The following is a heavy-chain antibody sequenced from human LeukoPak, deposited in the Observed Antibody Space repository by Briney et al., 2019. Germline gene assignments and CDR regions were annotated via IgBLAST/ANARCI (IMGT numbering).Heavy chain of an antibody. Sequence: GGSLRLSCAASGFTFSSYWMSWVRQAPGKGLNWISYIDSSGGTVYYADSVKGRFTISRDNAKNSLYLQMNSLRAEDTAVYYCAREYSGSFDYWGQGTLVTVSS. CDR2: IDSSGGTV. CDR1: GFTFSSYW. J-gene: IGHJ4*02. V-gene: IGHV3-48*04. CDR3: AREYSGSFDY. D-gene: IGHD1-26*01.